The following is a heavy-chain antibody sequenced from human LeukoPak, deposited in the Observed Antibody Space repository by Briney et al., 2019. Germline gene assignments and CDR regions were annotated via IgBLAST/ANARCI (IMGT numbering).Heavy chain of an antibody. V-gene: IGHV3-48*01. Sequence: AGGSLRLSCAASGFTFRTYSMNWVRQAPGKGLEWVSYISRSSSTIYYTDSVKGRFTISRDNAKNSLYLQMNSLRAEDTAVYYCARDYDLSYMDVWGKGTTVTVSS. CDR3: ARDYDLSYMDV. D-gene: IGHD3-3*01. J-gene: IGHJ6*03. CDR1: GFTFRTYS. CDR2: ISRSSSTI.